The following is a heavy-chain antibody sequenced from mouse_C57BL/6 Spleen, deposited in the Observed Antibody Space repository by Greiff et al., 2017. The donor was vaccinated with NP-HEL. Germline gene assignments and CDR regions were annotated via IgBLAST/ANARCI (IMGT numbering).Heavy chain of an antibody. D-gene: IGHD2-1*01. CDR2: IDPSDSYT. Sequence: VKLQQPGAELVKPGASVKLSCKASGYTFTSYWMQWVKQRPGQGLEWIGEIDPSDSYTNYNQKFKGKATLTVDTSSSTAYMQLSSLTSEDSAVYYCARHYGNPYYFDYWGQGTTLTVSS. CDR3: ARHYGNPYYFDY. J-gene: IGHJ2*01. CDR1: GYTFTSYW. V-gene: IGHV1-50*01.